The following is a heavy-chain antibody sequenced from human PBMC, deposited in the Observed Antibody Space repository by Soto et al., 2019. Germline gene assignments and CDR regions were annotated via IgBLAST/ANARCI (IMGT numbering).Heavy chain of an antibody. Sequence: ASVKVSCKASGYTFTSYDINWVRQATGQGLEWMGWMNPNSGNTGYAQKFQGRVTITADESTSTAYMELSSLRSEDTAVYYCARACIAAVWHYYYYGMDVWGQGTTVTVSS. V-gene: IGHV1-8*01. J-gene: IGHJ6*02. CDR3: ARACIAAVWHYYYYGMDV. CDR2: MNPNSGNT. CDR1: GYTFTSYD. D-gene: IGHD6-13*01.